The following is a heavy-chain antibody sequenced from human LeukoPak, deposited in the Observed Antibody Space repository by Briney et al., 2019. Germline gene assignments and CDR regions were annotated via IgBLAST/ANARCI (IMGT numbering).Heavy chain of an antibody. Sequence: GGSLRLSCAGAGLRFSAYALTSARQAPGKGLEWVANIRQDGSEKYYVDYVKGQFTISRDNAKNSLYLQMTSLRAEDTAVYYCARENRSTSCCFDYWGQGTLVTVSS. D-gene: IGHD2-2*01. V-gene: IGHV3-7*01. CDR3: ARENRSTSCCFDY. CDR1: GLRFSAYA. J-gene: IGHJ4*02. CDR2: IRQDGSEK.